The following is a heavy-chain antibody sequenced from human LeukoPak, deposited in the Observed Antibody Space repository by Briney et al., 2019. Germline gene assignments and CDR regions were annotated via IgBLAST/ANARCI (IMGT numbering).Heavy chain of an antibody. CDR1: GGSVNSGGFS. CDR3: ARIAVAGNAGY. Sequence: SGTLSLTCAVSGGSVNSGGFSWSWIRQPPGKGLEWIGFIYHSGNTYSNPSLKSRVTISFDRSKNQFSLKLSSVTAADTAVYYCARIAVAGNAGYWGQGTLVTVSS. CDR2: IYHSGNT. V-gene: IGHV4-30-2*01. J-gene: IGHJ4*02. D-gene: IGHD6-19*01.